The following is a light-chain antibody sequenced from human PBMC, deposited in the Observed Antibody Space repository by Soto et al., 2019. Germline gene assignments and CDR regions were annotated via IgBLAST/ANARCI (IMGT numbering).Light chain of an antibody. CDR1: QSISSS. CDR2: GAS. V-gene: IGKV3-15*01. CDR3: QQYDYWPRT. J-gene: IGKJ1*01. Sequence: EILITQSPATLSVSPGERATLSCRASQSISSSKLAWYQQNPGQAPRILMYGASNRATGIPARFSGSGSGTEFTLTISRLQSEDFAVYYCQQYDYWPRTFGQGTKVDIK.